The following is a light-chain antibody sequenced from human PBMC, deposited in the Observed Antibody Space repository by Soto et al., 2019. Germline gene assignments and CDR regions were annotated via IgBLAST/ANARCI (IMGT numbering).Light chain of an antibody. J-gene: IGKJ1*01. CDR3: QQSYNFPRT. Sequence: DIQMTQSPSSLSASVGDRVTITCRAGQNIDTYLNWYLQKPGQAPKLLIYSAYSLQSGVSPRFSGDGSGTDFTLTISSLQPEDFATYYCQQSYNFPRTFGQGTTV. CDR2: SAY. CDR1: QNIDTY. V-gene: IGKV1-39*01.